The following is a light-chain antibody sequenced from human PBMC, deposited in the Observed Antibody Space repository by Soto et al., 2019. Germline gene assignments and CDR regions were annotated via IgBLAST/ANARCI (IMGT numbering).Light chain of an antibody. CDR1: QSVDTN. CDR2: DAF. V-gene: IGKV3-11*01. J-gene: IGKJ4*01. Sequence: EIVLPQSPATLSLSPGERATLSCRALQSVDTNLAWYQQKPGQAPRFLIYDAFNRATGIPARFSGGGSGTDFTLTISSLEPEDVAVYYCQQRKNWPLTFGGGTKVEIK. CDR3: QQRKNWPLT.